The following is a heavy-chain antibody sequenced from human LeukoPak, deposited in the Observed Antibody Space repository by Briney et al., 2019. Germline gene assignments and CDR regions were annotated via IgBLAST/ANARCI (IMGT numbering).Heavy chain of an antibody. CDR2: TSSSDSGK. CDR1: GFTLSSYA. D-gene: IGHD2-21*01. J-gene: IGHJ4*02. V-gene: IGHV3-23*01. Sequence: GGSLRLSCVVSGFTLSSYAMSWVRQAPGKGLEWVAATSSSDSGKYHADSVKGRFTISRDSSKNTLFLQMNRLRPEDAAVYYCAKAPVTTCRGAYCYPFDYWGQGTLVTVSS. CDR3: AKAPVTTCRGAYCYPFDY.